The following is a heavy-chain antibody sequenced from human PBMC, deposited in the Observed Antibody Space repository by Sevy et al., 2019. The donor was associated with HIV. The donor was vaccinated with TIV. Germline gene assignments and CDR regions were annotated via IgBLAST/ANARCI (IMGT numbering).Heavy chain of an antibody. CDR3: ARESVRYDRTDY. CDR2: IYYSGST. J-gene: IGHJ4*02. CDR1: GGSVSSGSYY. D-gene: IGHD3-3*01. Sequence: SEILSLTCTVSGGSVSSGSYYWSWIRQPPGKGLEWIGYIYYSGSTNYNPSLKSRVTISVDTSKNQFSLKLSSVTAADTAVYYCARESVRYDRTDYWGQGTLVTVSS. V-gene: IGHV4-61*01.